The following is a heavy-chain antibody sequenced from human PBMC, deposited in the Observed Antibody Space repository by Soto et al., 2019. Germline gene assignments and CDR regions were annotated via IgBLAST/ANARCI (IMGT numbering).Heavy chain of an antibody. Sequence: QVQLVQSGAEVKKPGYSVKVSCKASGGTFSSYAISWVRQAPGQGLEWMGGIIPIFGTANYAQKFQGRVTITADKSTSTAYMERSSLRSEDTAVYYCARALKIKSGSAFDYWGQGTLVTVSS. V-gene: IGHV1-69*06. CDR2: IIPIFGTA. CDR3: ARALKIKSGSAFDY. D-gene: IGHD1-26*01. J-gene: IGHJ4*02. CDR1: GGTFSSYA.